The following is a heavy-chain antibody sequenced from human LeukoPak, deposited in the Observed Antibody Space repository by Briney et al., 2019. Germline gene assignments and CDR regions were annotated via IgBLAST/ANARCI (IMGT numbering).Heavy chain of an antibody. Sequence: PGGSLRLSCAASGFTVSSNYMSWVRQAPGKGLEWVSVIYSGGSTYYADSVKGRFTISRDNSKNTLYLQMNSLRAEDTAVYYCARPGYSSSWYNFDYWGQGTLVTVSS. CDR1: GFTVSSNY. J-gene: IGHJ4*02. CDR2: IYSGGST. CDR3: ARPGYSSSWYNFDY. V-gene: IGHV3-66*04. D-gene: IGHD6-13*01.